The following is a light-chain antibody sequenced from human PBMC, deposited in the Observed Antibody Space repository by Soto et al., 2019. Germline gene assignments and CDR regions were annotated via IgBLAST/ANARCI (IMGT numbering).Light chain of an antibody. V-gene: IGKV3-11*01. CDR3: QQYNNWPWT. Sequence: IVLTQSPGTLSLSPWERATLSCRASRSVTIFLAWYQKKPGQPPRLLISEASNRATGIPARFSGSGSGTEFTLTISSLQSEDFAVYYCQQYNNWPWTFGQGTKVDIK. CDR1: RSVTIF. CDR2: EAS. J-gene: IGKJ1*01.